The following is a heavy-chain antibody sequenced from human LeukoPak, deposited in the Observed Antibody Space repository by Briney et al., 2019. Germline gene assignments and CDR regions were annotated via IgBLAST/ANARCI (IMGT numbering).Heavy chain of an antibody. CDR1: GGSISSYY. Sequence: SETLSLTCTVSGGSISSYYWNWIRQPPGKGLEWIGYMYYSGSTSYNPSLKSRVTISVDTSKNQFSLKLSSVTAADTAVYYCARGHWDCSSTSCSYNWFDPWGQGTLVTVSS. J-gene: IGHJ5*02. D-gene: IGHD2-2*01. CDR2: MYYSGST. V-gene: IGHV4-59*01. CDR3: ARGHWDCSSTSCSYNWFDP.